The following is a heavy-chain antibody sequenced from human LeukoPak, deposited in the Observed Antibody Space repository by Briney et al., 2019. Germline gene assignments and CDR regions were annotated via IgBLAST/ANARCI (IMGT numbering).Heavy chain of an antibody. J-gene: IGHJ4*02. CDR2: IKQDGSDK. Sequence: PGGSLRLSCAASGFTFSTYWMSWVRQAPGKGLEWVANIKQDGSDKYYVDSVKGRFTISRDNAKNSLFLQMNSLRAEDTAVYYCVRVRCSSNSCFPDYWGQGTLVTVSS. CDR3: VRVRCSSNSCFPDY. V-gene: IGHV3-7*01. CDR1: GFTFSTYW. D-gene: IGHD2-2*01.